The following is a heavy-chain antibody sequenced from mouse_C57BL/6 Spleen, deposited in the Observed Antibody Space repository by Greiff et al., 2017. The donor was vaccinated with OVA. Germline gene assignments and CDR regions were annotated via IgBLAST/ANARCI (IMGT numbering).Heavy chain of an antibody. D-gene: IGHD1-1*01. CDR2: IDPETGGT. J-gene: IGHJ2*01. CDR1: GYTFTDYE. V-gene: IGHV1-15*01. Sequence: QVQLQQSGAELVRPGASVTLSCKASGYTFTDYEMHWVKQTPVHGLEWIGAIDPETGGTAYNQKFKGKAILTADKSSSTAYMELRSLTSEDSAVYDCTRGGSSYPYCDYWGQGTTLTVSS. CDR3: TRGGSSYPYCDY.